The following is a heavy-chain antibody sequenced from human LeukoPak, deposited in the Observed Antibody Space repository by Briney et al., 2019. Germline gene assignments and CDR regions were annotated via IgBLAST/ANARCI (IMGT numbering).Heavy chain of an antibody. V-gene: IGHV3-23*01. CDR1: GFTFSSYA. Sequence: PGGSLRLSCAASGFTFSSYAMSWVRQAPGKGLEWVSAISGSGGSTYYADSVKGRFTISRDNSKNTLYLQMNSLRAEDTAVYYCAKGISTTVVTPVAFDIWGKGTTVTVSS. D-gene: IGHD4-23*01. CDR3: AKGISTTVVTPVAFDI. CDR2: ISGSGGST. J-gene: IGHJ6*04.